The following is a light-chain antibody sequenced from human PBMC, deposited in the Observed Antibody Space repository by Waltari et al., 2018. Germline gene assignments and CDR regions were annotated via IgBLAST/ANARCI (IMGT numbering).Light chain of an antibody. CDR3: AAWDDSLSGPV. J-gene: IGLJ3*02. V-gene: IGLV1-36*01. CDR2: YDD. Sequence: QSVLTQPPSVSEAPRQRVTISCSGSSSNIGNNAVNWSQQFPGKAPKLLIYYDDLRPAGVSDRFSASRSGTSASLASSGLQSEDEADYYCAAWDDSLSGPVFGGGTKLTVL. CDR1: SSNIGNNA.